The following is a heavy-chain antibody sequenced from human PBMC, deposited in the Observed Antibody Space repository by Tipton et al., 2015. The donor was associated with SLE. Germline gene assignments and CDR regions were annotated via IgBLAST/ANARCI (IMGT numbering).Heavy chain of an antibody. CDR3: ATHSSSWYYFDY. CDR2: ISSSGSTI. CDR1: GFTFSDYY. D-gene: IGHD6-13*01. J-gene: IGHJ4*02. V-gene: IGHV3-11*01. Sequence: SLRLSCAASGFTFSDYYMSWIRQAPGKGLEWVSYISSSGSTIYYADSVKGRFTISRDNAKNSLYLQMNSLRAEDTAVYYCATHSSSWYYFDYWGQGTLVTVSS.